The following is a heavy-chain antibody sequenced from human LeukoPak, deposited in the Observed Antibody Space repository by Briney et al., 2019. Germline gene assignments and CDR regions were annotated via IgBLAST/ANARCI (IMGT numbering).Heavy chain of an antibody. V-gene: IGHV6-1*01. Sequence: NRSHTLSLTCAISGDSVSSNSAAWNWIRQSPSRGLEWLGRTYYRSKWYNDYAVSVKSRITINPDTSKNQFSLQLNSVTPEDTAVYYCARAGYCSGGSCYSGLFDYWGQGTLVTVSS. CDR1: GDSVSSNSAA. CDR3: ARAGYCSGGSCYSGLFDY. J-gene: IGHJ4*02. CDR2: TYYRSKWYN. D-gene: IGHD2-15*01.